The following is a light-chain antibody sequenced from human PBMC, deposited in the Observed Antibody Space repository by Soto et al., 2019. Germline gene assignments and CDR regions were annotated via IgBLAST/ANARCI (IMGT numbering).Light chain of an antibody. CDR1: FSDIAVFNY. V-gene: IGLV2-14*01. J-gene: IGLJ1*01. Sequence: QSVLAQPASVSGSPGQSITISCTGSFSDIAVFNYVSWYQQYPGRAPKLLIYQVTSRASGVSQRFSGSKSGNTASLTISGLQPEDEAEYYCNSYSSTNFYVFGTGTKVTVL. CDR3: NSYSSTNFYV. CDR2: QVT.